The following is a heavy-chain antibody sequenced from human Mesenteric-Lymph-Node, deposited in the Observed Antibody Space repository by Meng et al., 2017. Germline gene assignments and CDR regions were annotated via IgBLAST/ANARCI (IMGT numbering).Heavy chain of an antibody. CDR2: ISYDGSNK. CDR3: ARVGNVGYYFDY. J-gene: IGHJ4*02. Sequence: QGRRGESGGGVVQPGRSLRLSCAASGFTFSSYAMHWVRQAPGKGLEWVAVISYDGSNKYYADSVKGRFTISRDNSKNTLYLQMNSLRAEDTAVYYCARVGNVGYYFDYWGQGTLVTVSS. V-gene: IGHV3-30*04. CDR1: GFTFSSYA. D-gene: IGHD1-1*01.